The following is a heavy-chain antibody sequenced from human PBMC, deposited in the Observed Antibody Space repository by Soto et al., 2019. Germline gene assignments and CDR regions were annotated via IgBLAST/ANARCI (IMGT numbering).Heavy chain of an antibody. V-gene: IGHV3-23*01. D-gene: IGHD6-19*01. CDR2: ISGSGGST. CDR3: AKDPWAVAGLFDY. Sequence: GGSLRLSCAASGFTFSSYAMSWVSQAPGKGLEWVSAISGSGGSTYYADSVKGRFTISRDNTKNTLYLQMNSLRAEDTALSYCAKDPWAVAGLFDYWGQGTLVTVSS. CDR1: GFTFSSYA. J-gene: IGHJ4*02.